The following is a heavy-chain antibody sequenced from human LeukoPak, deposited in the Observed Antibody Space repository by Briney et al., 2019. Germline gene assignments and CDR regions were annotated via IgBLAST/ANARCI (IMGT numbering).Heavy chain of an antibody. J-gene: IGHJ6*02. CDR3: ARITFVVEGYGMDV. V-gene: IGHV4-59*08. CDR2: IYYSGTT. CDR1: GDSISSWY. Sequence: PSETLSLTCAVSGDSISSWYWSWIRQPPGKGLQWIGYIYYSGTTYYNPSLKSRVSISFDTSKNQFSLSLSSVTAADTAVYYCARITFVVEGYGMDVWGQGTTVTVSS. D-gene: IGHD2-21*01.